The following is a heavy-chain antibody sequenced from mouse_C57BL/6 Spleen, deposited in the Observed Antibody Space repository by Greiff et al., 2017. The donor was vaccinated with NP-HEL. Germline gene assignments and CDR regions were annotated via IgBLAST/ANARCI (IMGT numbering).Heavy chain of an antibody. CDR2: IYPGDGDT. CDR1: GYAFSSYW. J-gene: IGHJ4*01. V-gene: IGHV1-80*01. CDR3: ARHVDYAMDY. Sequence: QVQLKESGAELVKPGASVKISCKASGYAFSSYWMNWVKQRPGKGLEWIGQIYPGDGDTNYNGKFKGKATLTADKSSSTAYMQLSSLTSEDSAVYFCARHVDYAMDYWGQGTSVTVSS.